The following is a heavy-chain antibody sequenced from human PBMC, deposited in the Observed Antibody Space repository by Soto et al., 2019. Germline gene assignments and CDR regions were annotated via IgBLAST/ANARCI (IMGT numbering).Heavy chain of an antibody. Sequence: GGSLRLSCAASGFTFSSYSMNWVRQAPGKGLEWVSSISSSSSYIYYADSVKGRFTISRDNAKNSLYQQMNSLRAEDTAVYYCARPVLYYYYGMDVWGQGTTVTVSS. CDR2: ISSSSSYI. CDR3: ARPVLYYYYGMDV. V-gene: IGHV3-21*01. CDR1: GFTFSSYS. J-gene: IGHJ6*02. D-gene: IGHD2-8*01.